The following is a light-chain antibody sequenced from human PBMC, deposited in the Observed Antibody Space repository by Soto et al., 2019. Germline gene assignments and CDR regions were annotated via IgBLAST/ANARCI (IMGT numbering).Light chain of an antibody. CDR2: GAS. J-gene: IGKJ1*01. CDR1: QSVSSK. Sequence: TQSPSTLSASEGDRVTITCRASQSVSSKLAWYQQKPGQAPRLLIYGASSRATGIPDRFSGSGSGTDFTLTISRLEPEDFAVYYCQQYGSSPTWTFGQGTKVDIK. CDR3: QQYGSSPTWT. V-gene: IGKV3-20*01.